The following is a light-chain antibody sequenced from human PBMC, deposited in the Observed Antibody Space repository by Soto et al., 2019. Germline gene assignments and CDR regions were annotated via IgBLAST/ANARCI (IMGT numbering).Light chain of an antibody. V-gene: IGLV2-23*01. CDR1: SSDVGRYNL. CDR2: EDS. J-gene: IGLJ1*01. CDR3: CSYAGSRGV. Sequence: QSALTQPASVSGSPGQSITISCTGSSSDVGRYNLVSWYQQHPGKAPKLMIYEDSKRPSGVSNRFSGSKSGNTASLTISGLQAEDEADYYYCSYAGSRGVFGTGTKLTVL.